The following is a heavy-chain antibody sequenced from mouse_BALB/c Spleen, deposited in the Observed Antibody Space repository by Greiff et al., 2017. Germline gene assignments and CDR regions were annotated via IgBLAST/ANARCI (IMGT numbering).Heavy chain of an antibody. Sequence: LQESGAELARPGASVKMSCKASGYTFTSYTMHWVKQRPGQGLEWIGYINPSSGYTNYNQKFKDKATLTADKSSSTAYMQLSSLTSEDSAVYYCAREGLPHWYFDVWGAGTTVTVSS. J-gene: IGHJ1*01. D-gene: IGHD2-4*01. CDR1: GYTFTSYT. CDR3: AREGLPHWYFDV. V-gene: IGHV1-4*01. CDR2: INPSSGYT.